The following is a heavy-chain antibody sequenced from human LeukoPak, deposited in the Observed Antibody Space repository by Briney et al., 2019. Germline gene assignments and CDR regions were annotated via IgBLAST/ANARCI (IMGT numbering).Heavy chain of an antibody. CDR2: IYTSGST. J-gene: IGHJ6*03. V-gene: IGHV4-4*07. CDR3: ARDGCSSTSCYAYYYYYMDV. D-gene: IGHD2-2*01. Sequence: PSETLSLTCTVSGGSISSYYWSWIRQPAGKGLEWIGRIYTSGSTNYNPSPKSRVTMSVDTSKNQFSLKLSSVTAADTAVYYCARDGCSSTSCYAYYYYYMDVWGKGTTVTVSS. CDR1: GGSISSYY.